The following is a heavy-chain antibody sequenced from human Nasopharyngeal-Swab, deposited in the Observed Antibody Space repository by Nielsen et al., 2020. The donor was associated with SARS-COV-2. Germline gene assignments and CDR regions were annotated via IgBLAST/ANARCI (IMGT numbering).Heavy chain of an antibody. D-gene: IGHD3-9*01. V-gene: IGHV3-72*01. Sequence: GESLKISCVASGFTLADYYMDWVRQAPGKGLEWLGHSRVKANSYTAEYAASVTGRFTFSREESKNVLYLQMNSLKTEDTAVYYCARVGICKNDWCGSYDSWGQGTLVTVSS. CDR3: ARVGICKNDWCGSYDS. J-gene: IGHJ4*02. CDR2: SRVKANSYTA. CDR1: GFTLADYY.